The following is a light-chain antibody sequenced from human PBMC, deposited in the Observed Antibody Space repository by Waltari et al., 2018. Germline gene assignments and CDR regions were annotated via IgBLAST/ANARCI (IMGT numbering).Light chain of an antibody. Sequence: DIQVTQSPSSVSASVGDRVAITCRTSRDVSSWLAWYQQRPGKAPKLLISGASGRQSGVSSRFGGTGSGTDFTLTITSLQPEDFATYYCQLVHTFPPYTFGQGTKVA. V-gene: IGKV1-12*01. CDR1: RDVSSW. CDR2: GAS. J-gene: IGKJ2*01. CDR3: QLVHTFPPYT.